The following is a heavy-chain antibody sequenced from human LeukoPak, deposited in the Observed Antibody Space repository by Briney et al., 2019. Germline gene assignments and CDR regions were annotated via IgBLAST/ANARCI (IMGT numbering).Heavy chain of an antibody. Sequence: GASVKVSCKASGYTFTSYGISWVRQAPGQGLEWMGWISAYNGNTNYAQKLQGRVTMTTDTSTSTAYMELRSLRSGDTAVYYCASLRRGGGYCSGGSCYPAMDSGYYYLLAYWGQGTLVTVSS. CDR3: ASLRRGGGYCSGGSCYPAMDSGYYYLLAY. V-gene: IGHV1-18*01. D-gene: IGHD2-15*01. CDR2: ISAYNGNT. J-gene: IGHJ4*02. CDR1: GYTFTSYG.